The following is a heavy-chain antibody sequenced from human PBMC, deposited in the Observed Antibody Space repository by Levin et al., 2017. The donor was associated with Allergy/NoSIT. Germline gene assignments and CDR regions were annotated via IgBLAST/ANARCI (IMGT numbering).Heavy chain of an antibody. CDR2: IDPNGAST. CDR1: GYTFTDYY. V-gene: IGHV1-46*01. Sequence: GASVKVSCKASGYTFTDYYVHWVRQAPEQGLKWMGIIDPNGASTTYAQKFQGRVTMTRDTSTSTVYMELTSLRSEDTAIYYCARGGCSGSTCYSAAHYYYGVDVWGQGTTVTVSS. D-gene: IGHD2-15*01. CDR3: ARGGCSGSTCYSAAHYYYGVDV. J-gene: IGHJ6*02.